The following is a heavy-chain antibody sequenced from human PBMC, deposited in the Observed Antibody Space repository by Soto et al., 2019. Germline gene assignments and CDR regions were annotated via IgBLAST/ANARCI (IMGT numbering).Heavy chain of an antibody. CDR1: GFSLTTSGVGVG. D-gene: IGHD3-10*01. V-gene: IGHV2-5*02. CDR3: AHNLWAVSIDY. CDR2: IYWDDDK. Sequence: QITLKESGPTLVKPTQTLTLTCTFSGFSLTTSGVGVGVGWIRQPPGKALEWLALIYWDDDKRYSPSLKNRPNLPKEPPQNQVVPKMANMAPVDTAPYYRAHNLWAVSIDYWGQGALVTVSS. J-gene: IGHJ4*02.